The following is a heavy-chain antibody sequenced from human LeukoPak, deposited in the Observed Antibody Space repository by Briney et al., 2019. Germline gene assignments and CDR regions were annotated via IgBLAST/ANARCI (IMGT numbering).Heavy chain of an antibody. J-gene: IGHJ6*04. D-gene: IGHD3-10*01. V-gene: IGHV3-15*01. CDR3: TTEDGSGIYYGMDA. Sequence: PGGSLRLSCAASGFTFSNAWMSWVRQAAGKGLEWVGRIKSKTDGGTTDYAAPVKGRFTISRDDSKNTLYLQMNSLKTEDTAVYYCTTEDGSGIYYGMDAWGKGTTVTVSS. CDR2: IKSKTDGGTT. CDR1: GFTFSNAW.